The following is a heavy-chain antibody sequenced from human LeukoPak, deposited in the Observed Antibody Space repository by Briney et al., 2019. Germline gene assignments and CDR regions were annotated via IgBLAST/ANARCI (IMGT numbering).Heavy chain of an antibody. CDR2: IIPIFGTA. CDR1: GGTFSSYA. J-gene: IGHJ6*02. Sequence: SVKVSCKASGGTFSSYAISWVRQAPGQGLEWMGGIIPIFGTANYAQKFQGRVTITADESTSTAYMELSSLRSEDTAVYYCARAATIFGVDPYGMDVWGQGTTVTVSS. D-gene: IGHD3-3*01. CDR3: ARAATIFGVDPYGMDV. V-gene: IGHV1-69*01.